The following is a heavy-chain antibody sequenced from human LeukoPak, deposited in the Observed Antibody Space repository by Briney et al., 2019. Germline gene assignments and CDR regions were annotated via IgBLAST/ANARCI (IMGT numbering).Heavy chain of an antibody. CDR1: GGPISSYY. D-gene: IGHD3-3*01. CDR3: ARGRITIFGVVTPHFDY. Sequence: SETLSLTCTVSGGPISSYYWTWIRQSLGTGLEWIGYIHDSVNTDYNPSLKSRVTISVDTSNKQFSLKLNSVTAADTAVYYCARGRITIFGVVTPHFDYWGQGTLVTVSS. J-gene: IGHJ4*02. CDR2: IHDSVNT. V-gene: IGHV4-59*01.